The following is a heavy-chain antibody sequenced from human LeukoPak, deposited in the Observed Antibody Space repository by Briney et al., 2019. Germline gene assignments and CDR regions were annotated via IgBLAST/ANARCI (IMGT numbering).Heavy chain of an antibody. Sequence: ASVKVSCKASGYTFISYDINWVRQATGQGLEWMGWMNPNSGNTDYAEKFQGRVTMTSDTSISTAYMEVSSLRSEDTAVYFCARAKRIIRAYSGSHRREFDPWGQGTLVTVSS. J-gene: IGHJ5*02. D-gene: IGHD1-26*01. CDR1: GYTFISYD. CDR3: ARAKRIIRAYSGSHRREFDP. CDR2: MNPNSGNT. V-gene: IGHV1-8*01.